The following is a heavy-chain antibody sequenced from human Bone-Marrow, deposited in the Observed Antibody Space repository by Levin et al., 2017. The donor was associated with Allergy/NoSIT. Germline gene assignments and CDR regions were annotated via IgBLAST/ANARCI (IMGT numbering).Heavy chain of an antibody. D-gene: IGHD3-22*01. Sequence: PGGSLRLSCAASGFNFRDYYLSWVRQAPGKGLEWVSYISNAGTSIHYADSVQGRFTISRDNAKNSLYLQMNSLRAEDTAVYYCARTWYDGSGYYAFGYFDSWGQGTLVTVSS. J-gene: IGHJ4*02. V-gene: IGHV3-11*01. CDR1: GFNFRDYY. CDR2: ISNAGTSI. CDR3: ARTWYDGSGYYAFGYFDS.